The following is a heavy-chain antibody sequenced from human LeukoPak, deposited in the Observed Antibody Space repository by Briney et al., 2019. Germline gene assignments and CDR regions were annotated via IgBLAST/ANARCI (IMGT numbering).Heavy chain of an antibody. CDR2: IWYDGSNK. Sequence: GGSLRLSCAASGFTFSSYGMHWVRQAPGKGLEWVAVIWYDGSNKYYADSVKGRFTISRDDSKNTLYLQMSSLRSEDTAVYYCAFPYYYDSSGYYYGGFDYWGQGTLVTVSS. CDR1: GFTFSSYG. J-gene: IGHJ4*02. V-gene: IGHV3-33*01. D-gene: IGHD3-22*01. CDR3: AFPYYYDSSGYYYGGFDY.